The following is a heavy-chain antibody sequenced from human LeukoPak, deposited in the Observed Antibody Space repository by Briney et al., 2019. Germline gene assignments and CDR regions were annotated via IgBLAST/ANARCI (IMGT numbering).Heavy chain of an antibody. V-gene: IGHV3-30*02. CDR2: IRYDGSNK. CDR3: AKEYGYDYNYFYSMDV. Sequence: GGSLRLSCAAPGFTFSSYGIHWVHQAPGKGLEWVAFIRYDGSNKYHADSVKGRFTISRDNSKNTVYLQMNSLRPEDTAVYFCAKEYGYDYNYFYSMDVWGKGTTVTISS. D-gene: IGHD1-1*01. CDR1: GFTFSSYG. J-gene: IGHJ6*03.